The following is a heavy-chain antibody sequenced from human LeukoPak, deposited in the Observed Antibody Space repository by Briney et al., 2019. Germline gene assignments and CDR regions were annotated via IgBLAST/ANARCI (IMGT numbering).Heavy chain of an antibody. V-gene: IGHV3-23*01. J-gene: IGHJ4*02. Sequence: GGSLGLSCAASGFTFSSYSMSWVRQAPGKGLEWVSAISVSGGSTKYADSVKGRFTISRDNSKNTLYQQMNSLRAEDTAIYYCAKEFRPGFDYWGQGTLVTVSS. CDR3: AKEFRPGFDY. CDR1: GFTFSSYS. D-gene: IGHD6-6*01. CDR2: ISVSGGST.